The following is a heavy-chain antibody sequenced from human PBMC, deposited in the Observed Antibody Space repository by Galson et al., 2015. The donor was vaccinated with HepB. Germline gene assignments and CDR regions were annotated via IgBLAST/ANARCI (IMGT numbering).Heavy chain of an antibody. D-gene: IGHD6-13*01. CDR3: ARDKLVAAAPLDY. J-gene: IGHJ4*02. CDR2: IWSDGTNK. Sequence: SLRLSCAASGFTFSNYGMQWVRQAPGKGLEWVALIWSDGTNKYYADSVKGRFTISRDNNQNTLYLQMDSLRGEDTAVYYCARDKLVAAAPLDYWGQGTLVTVSS. CDR1: GFTFSNYG. V-gene: IGHV3-33*01.